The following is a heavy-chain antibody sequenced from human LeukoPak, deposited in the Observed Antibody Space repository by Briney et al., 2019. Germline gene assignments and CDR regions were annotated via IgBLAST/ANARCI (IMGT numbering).Heavy chain of an antibody. Sequence: SETLSLPCTVSGGPISGYCWSWIRQPPGKGLEWIGYIYFSGSTNYDPSLKSRLTISEDPSKNQFSLKLSSVTAADTAVYYCARLHSSNWSFDFWGQGTLVTVSS. CDR3: ARLHSSNWSFDF. CDR1: GGPISGYC. CDR2: IYFSGST. J-gene: IGHJ4*02. V-gene: IGHV4-4*09. D-gene: IGHD6-13*01.